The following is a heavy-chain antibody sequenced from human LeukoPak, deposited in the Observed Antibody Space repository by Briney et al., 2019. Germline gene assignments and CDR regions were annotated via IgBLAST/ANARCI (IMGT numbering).Heavy chain of an antibody. J-gene: IGHJ4*02. V-gene: IGHV4-61*08. CDR1: GFSLITSGMC. D-gene: IGHD5-18*01. CDR3: ARDRGGYSYGYDY. CDR2: IYYSGST. Sequence: SGPPLVKPTQTLTLTCTFSGFSLITSGMCVSWIRQPPGKGLEWIGYIYYSGSTNYNPSLESRVTISVDTSKNQFSLKLSSVTAADTAVYYCARDRGGYSYGYDYWGQGTLVTVSS.